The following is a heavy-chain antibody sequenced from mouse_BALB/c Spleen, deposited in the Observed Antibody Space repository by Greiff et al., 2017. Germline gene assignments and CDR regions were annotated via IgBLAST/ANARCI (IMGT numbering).Heavy chain of an antibody. D-gene: IGHD2-4*01. V-gene: IGHV3-8*02. CDR1: GDSITSGY. J-gene: IGHJ3*01. Sequence: DVKLVESGPSLVKPSQTLSLTCSVTGDSITSGYWNWIRKFPGNKLEYMGYISYSGSTYYNPSLKSRISITRDTSKNQYYLQLNSVTTEDTATYYCARSGYDYSAWFAYWGQGTLVTVSA. CDR3: ARSGYDYSAWFAY. CDR2: ISYSGST.